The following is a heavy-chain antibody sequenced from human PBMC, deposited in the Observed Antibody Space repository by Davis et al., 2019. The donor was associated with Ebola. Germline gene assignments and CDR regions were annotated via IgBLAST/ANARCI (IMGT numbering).Heavy chain of an antibody. CDR3: ARYGPYRDAFDI. D-gene: IGHD3-16*01. CDR1: GGSISSGGYY. CDR2: IYYSGST. Sequence: SETLSLTCTVSGGSISSGGYYWSWIRQHPGKGLEWIGYIYYSGSTYYNPSLKSRVTISVDTSKNQFSLKLSSVTAADTAVYYCARYGPYRDAFDIWGQGTMVTVSS. J-gene: IGHJ3*02. V-gene: IGHV4-31*03.